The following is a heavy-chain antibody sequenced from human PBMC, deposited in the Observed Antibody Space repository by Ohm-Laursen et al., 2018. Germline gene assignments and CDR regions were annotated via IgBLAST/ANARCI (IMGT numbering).Heavy chain of an antibody. CDR3: AGRGY. J-gene: IGHJ4*02. CDR1: GGAISSYY. Sequence: TLSLTCTISGGAISSYYWSWIRQPAGKGLEWIGRINISGTNYNPSHKSRVTMSVDTSKNQFSLNLSSVIAADTAVYYCAGRGYWGQGTLVTVSS. V-gene: IGHV4-4*07. D-gene: IGHD1-26*01. CDR2: INISGT.